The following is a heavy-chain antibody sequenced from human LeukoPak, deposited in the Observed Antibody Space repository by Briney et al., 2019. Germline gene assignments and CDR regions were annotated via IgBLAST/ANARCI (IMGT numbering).Heavy chain of an antibody. Sequence: PGGSLRLSCAASGFTFSSYAVSWGRQAPGKGLEWVSAISGSGGSTYYAYPVKGRFTISRDNSKNPLYRQMTGPRAADTAVYYCATSPYGGNRDYWGQGTLVTVSS. V-gene: IGHV3-23*01. D-gene: IGHD4-23*01. J-gene: IGHJ4*02. CDR1: GFTFSSYA. CDR3: ATSPYGGNRDY. CDR2: ISGSGGST.